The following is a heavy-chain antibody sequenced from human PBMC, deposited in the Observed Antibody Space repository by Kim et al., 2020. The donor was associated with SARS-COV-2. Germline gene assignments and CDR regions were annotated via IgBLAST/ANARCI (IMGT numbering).Heavy chain of an antibody. V-gene: IGHV3-30*01. Sequence: ESGKDRFTISRDNYKNPLYLQMNSLRAGDTAVYYCARDGGNWFDPWGQGTLVTVSS. CDR3: ARDGGNWFDP. D-gene: IGHD3-16*01. J-gene: IGHJ5*02.